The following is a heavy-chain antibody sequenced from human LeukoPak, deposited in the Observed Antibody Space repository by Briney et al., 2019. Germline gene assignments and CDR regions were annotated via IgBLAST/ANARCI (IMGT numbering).Heavy chain of an antibody. V-gene: IGHV3-23*01. CDR1: GFTFSSYA. Sequence: GGSLRLSCAASGFTFSSYAMSWVCQAPGKGLEWVSAISGSGGSTYYADSVKGRFTISRDNSKNTLYLQMNSLRAEDTAVYYCAKDWYITGTTPLFDYWGQGTLVTVSS. J-gene: IGHJ4*02. CDR2: ISGSGGST. D-gene: IGHD1-20*01. CDR3: AKDWYITGTTPLFDY.